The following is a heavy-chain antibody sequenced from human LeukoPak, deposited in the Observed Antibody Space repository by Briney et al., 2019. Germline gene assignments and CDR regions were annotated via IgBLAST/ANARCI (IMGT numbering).Heavy chain of an antibody. D-gene: IGHD4-17*01. CDR2: INPNSGGT. CDR3: ARGRLPVYSGDYEAPVDY. J-gene: IGHJ4*02. CDR1: GYTFTGYY. V-gene: IGHV1-2*02. Sequence: ASVKVSCKASGYTFTGYYMHWVRQAPGQGLEWMGWINPNSGGTNYAQKFQGRVTMTRDTSISTAYMELSRLRSDDTAVYYCARGRLPVYSGDYEAPVDYWGQGTLVTVSS.